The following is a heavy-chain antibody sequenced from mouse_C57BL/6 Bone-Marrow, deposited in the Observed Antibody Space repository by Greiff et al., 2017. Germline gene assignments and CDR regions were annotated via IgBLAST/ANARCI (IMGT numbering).Heavy chain of an antibody. CDR3: ARSGYYGSSFFDY. J-gene: IGHJ2*01. CDR2: IDPSDSYT. CDR1: GYTFTSYW. Sequence: VKLVESGAELVRPGTSVKLSCKASGYTFTSYWMHWVKQRPGQGLEWIGVIDPSDSYTNYNQKFKGKATLTVDTSSSTAYMQLSSLTSEDSAVYYCARSGYYGSSFFDYWGQGTTLTVSS. D-gene: IGHD1-1*01. V-gene: IGHV1-59*01.